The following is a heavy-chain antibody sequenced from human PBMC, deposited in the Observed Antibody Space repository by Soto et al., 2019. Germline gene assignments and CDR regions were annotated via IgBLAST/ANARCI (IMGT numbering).Heavy chain of an antibody. J-gene: IGHJ4*02. CDR1: GFTFSNYA. Sequence: EVQLVESGGGLVQPGTSLRLSCAASGFTFSNYAMHWVRQAPGKGLEWVSLITWNSGSLSYADSVKGRFTISRDNAKNSLYLDMNSLRPADTALYYCANSFGSGSYPFDSWGQGTLVTVSS. CDR3: ANSFGSGSYPFDS. V-gene: IGHV3-9*01. CDR2: ITWNSGSL. D-gene: IGHD3-10*01.